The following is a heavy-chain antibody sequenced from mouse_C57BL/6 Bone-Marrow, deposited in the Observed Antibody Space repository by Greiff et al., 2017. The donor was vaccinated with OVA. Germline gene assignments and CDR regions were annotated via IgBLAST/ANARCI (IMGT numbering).Heavy chain of an antibody. CDR1: GYTFTSYG. J-gene: IGHJ2*01. CDR3: ASYSYLSLDY. Sequence: VQLQQSGAELARPGASVKLSCTASGYTFTSYGISWVKQRTGQGLEWIGEIYPRSGNTYYNEKFKGKATLTADKSSSTAYMELRCLTSVDSAVSFCASYSYLSLDYWGPGTTLPVSS. CDR2: IYPRSGNT. D-gene: IGHD2-1*01. V-gene: IGHV1-81*01.